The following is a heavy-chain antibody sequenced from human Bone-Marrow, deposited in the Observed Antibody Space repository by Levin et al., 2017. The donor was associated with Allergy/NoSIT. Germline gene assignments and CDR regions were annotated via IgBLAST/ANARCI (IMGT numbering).Heavy chain of an antibody. CDR2: IYYSGST. CDR1: GGSVSSGSYY. Sequence: SETLSLTCTVSGGSVSSGSYYWSWIRQPPGKGLEWIGYIYYSGSTNYNPSLKSRVTISVDTSKNQFPLKLSSVTAAETAVEYCAREGDGYNAYYFDYWGQGTLVTVSS. D-gene: IGHD5-24*01. J-gene: IGHJ4*02. CDR3: AREGDGYNAYYFDY. V-gene: IGHV4-61*01.